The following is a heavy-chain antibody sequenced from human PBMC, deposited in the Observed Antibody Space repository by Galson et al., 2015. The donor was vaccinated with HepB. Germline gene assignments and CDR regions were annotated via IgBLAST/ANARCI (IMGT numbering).Heavy chain of an antibody. V-gene: IGHV5-51*01. Sequence: QSGAEVKKPGESLKISCKGSGYNFALSWIGWVRQMPGKGLEWMGIIYPADSDTRYSPSFQGQVTISTDKSISTAYLQWSSLKASDTAMYYCASLRGADPLGFDYWGQGTLVTVSS. CDR1: GYNFALSW. CDR3: ASLRGADPLGFDY. J-gene: IGHJ4*02. D-gene: IGHD3-16*01. CDR2: IYPADSDT.